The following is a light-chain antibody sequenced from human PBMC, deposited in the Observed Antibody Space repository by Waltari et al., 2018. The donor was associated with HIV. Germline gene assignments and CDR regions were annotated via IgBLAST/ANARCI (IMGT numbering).Light chain of an antibody. CDR1: SSNIGSNY. J-gene: IGLJ2*01. Sequence: QSVLTQPPSASGTPAQRITIPCSGSSSNIGSNYVCWYQQLPGTAPKPLIYRNNQRPSGVPDRFSGSKSGTSASLAISGLRSEDEADYYCATWDDTLSGHVVFGGGTKLNVL. CDR3: ATWDDTLSGHVV. CDR2: RNN. V-gene: IGLV1-47*01.